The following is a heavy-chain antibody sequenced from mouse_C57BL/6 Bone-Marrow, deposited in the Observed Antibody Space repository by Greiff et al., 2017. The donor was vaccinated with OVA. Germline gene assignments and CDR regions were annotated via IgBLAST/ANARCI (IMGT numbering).Heavy chain of an antibody. CDR3: ARRDGYYACDD. CDR2: IYPSDSET. D-gene: IGHD2-3*01. V-gene: IGHV1-61*01. J-gene: IGHJ2*01. CDR1: GYTFTSYW. Sequence: QVQLKQPGAELVRPGSSVKLSCKASGYTFTSYWMDWVKQRPGQGLEWIGNIYPSDSETHYNQKFKDKATLTVDKSSSTAYMQLSSLTSEDSAVDYCARRDGYYACDDWGQGTTLTVSS.